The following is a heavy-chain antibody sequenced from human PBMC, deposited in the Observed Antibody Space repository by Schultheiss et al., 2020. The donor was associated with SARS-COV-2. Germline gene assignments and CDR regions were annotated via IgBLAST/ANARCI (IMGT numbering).Heavy chain of an antibody. V-gene: IGHV1-69*13. CDR3: ARETSSGWLIFDY. CDR1: GGTFSSYA. CDR2: IIPIFGTA. D-gene: IGHD6-19*01. Sequence: SVKVSCKASGGTFSSYAISWVRQATGQGLEWMGWIIPIFGTANYAQKFQGRVTITADESTSTAYMELRSLRSDDTAVYYCARETSSGWLIFDYWGQGTLVTVSS. J-gene: IGHJ4*02.